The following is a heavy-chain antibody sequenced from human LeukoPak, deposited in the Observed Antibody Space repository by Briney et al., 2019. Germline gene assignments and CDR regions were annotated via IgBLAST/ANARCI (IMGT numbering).Heavy chain of an antibody. D-gene: IGHD6-19*01. V-gene: IGHV7-4-1*02. CDR2: INTNTGNP. Sequence: ASVKVSCKASGYTFNRYAMNWVRQAPGQGLEWMGWINTNTGNPTYAQVFTGRFVFSLDTSVSTAYLQISSLKAEDTAVYYCAREQGLAGYAFDIWGQGTMVTVSS. CDR3: AREQGLAGYAFDI. J-gene: IGHJ3*02. CDR1: GYTFNRYA.